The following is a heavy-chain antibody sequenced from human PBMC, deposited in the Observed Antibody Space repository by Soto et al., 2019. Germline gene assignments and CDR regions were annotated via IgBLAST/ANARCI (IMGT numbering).Heavy chain of an antibody. CDR3: ASTLDY. V-gene: IGHV3-30*04. CDR1: GFTFSSYA. CDR2: ISYDGSNK. Sequence: QVQLVESGGGVVQPGRSLRLSCAASGFTFSSYAMNWVRQAPGKGLEWVAVISYDGSNKYYADSMKGRFTISRDNSKNTLYLQMNSLRAEDTAVYYCASTLDYWGQGTLVTVSS. J-gene: IGHJ4*02.